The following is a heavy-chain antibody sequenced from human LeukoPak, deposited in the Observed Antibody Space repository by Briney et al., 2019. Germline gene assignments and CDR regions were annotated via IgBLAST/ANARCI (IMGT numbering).Heavy chain of an antibody. J-gene: IGHJ4*02. CDR3: ARDAPSSGWYYFDY. V-gene: IGHV3-21*01. Sequence: GGSLRLSCAASGFTFSSYSMNWVRQAPGKGLEWVSSISSSSSYIYYANSVKGRFTISRDNSNNSLYLQMNSLRAEDTAVYYCARDAPSSGWYYFDYWGQGTLVTVSS. CDR2: ISSSSSYI. D-gene: IGHD6-19*01. CDR1: GFTFSSYS.